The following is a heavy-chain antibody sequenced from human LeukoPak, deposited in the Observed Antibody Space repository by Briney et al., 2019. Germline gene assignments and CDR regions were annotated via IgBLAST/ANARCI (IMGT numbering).Heavy chain of an antibody. Sequence: GRSLRLSCAASGFTFSSYAMHWVRQAPGKGLEWVSAISGSGGSTYYADSVKGRFTISRDNSKNTLYLQMNSLRAEDTAVYYCASRYCSSTSCYAAGDYWGQGTLVTVSS. CDR1: GFTFSSYA. V-gene: IGHV3-23*01. J-gene: IGHJ4*02. D-gene: IGHD2-2*01. CDR3: ASRYCSSTSCYAAGDY. CDR2: ISGSGGST.